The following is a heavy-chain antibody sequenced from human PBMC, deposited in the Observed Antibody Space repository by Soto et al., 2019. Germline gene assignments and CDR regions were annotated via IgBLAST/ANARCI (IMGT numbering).Heavy chain of an antibody. CDR3: TTSPYVLRFLEWLLDY. J-gene: IGHJ4*02. D-gene: IGHD3-3*01. CDR2: IKSKTDGGTT. Sequence: PGGSLRLSCAASGFTFSNAWMSWVRQAPGKGLEWVGRIKSKTDGGTTDYAAPVKGRFTISRDDSKNTLYLQMNSLKTEDTAVYYCTTSPYVLRFLEWLLDYWGQGTLVTVS. CDR1: GFTFSNAW. V-gene: IGHV3-15*01.